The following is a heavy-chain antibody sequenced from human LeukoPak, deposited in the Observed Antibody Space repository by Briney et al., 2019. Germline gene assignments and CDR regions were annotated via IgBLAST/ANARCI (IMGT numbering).Heavy chain of an antibody. V-gene: IGHV3-23*01. CDR2: ISGSGGST. CDR3: AKSDYSSTSCYINY. J-gene: IGHJ4*02. Sequence: GASLRLSCAASGFTFSSYAMSWVRQAPGKGLEWVSAISGSGGSTYYADSVKGRFTISRDNSKNTLYLQMNSLRAQDTAVYYCAKSDYSSTSCYINYWGQGTLVTVSS. CDR1: GFTFSSYA. D-gene: IGHD2-2*02.